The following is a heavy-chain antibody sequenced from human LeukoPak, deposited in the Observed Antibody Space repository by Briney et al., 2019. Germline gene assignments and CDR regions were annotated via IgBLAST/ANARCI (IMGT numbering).Heavy chain of an antibody. CDR3: ARGHTGTPNYFDY. CDR1: GGSFSGYY. J-gene: IGHJ4*02. V-gene: IGHV4-34*01. CDR2: INHSGST. Sequence: SETLSLTCAVYGGSFSGYYWSWIRQSPGKGLEWIGEINHSGSTNYNPSLKSRVTISVDTSKNQFSLKLSSVTAADTAVYYCARGHTGTPNYFDYWGQGTLVTVSS. D-gene: IGHD1-7*01.